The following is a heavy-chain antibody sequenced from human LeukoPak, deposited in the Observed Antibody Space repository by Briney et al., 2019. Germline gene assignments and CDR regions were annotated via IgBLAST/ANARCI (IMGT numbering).Heavy chain of an antibody. CDR3: ARDWGLGYCSGGSCYSKWFDP. D-gene: IGHD2-15*01. CDR2: IYTSGST. V-gene: IGHV4-4*07. Sequence: SETLSLTCTVSGGSISSYYWSWIRQPAGKGLEWIGRIYTSGSTNYNPSLKSRVTMSVDTSKNQFSLKLSSVTAADTAVYYCARDWGLGYCSGGSCYSKWFDPWGQGTLSPSPQ. CDR1: GGSISSYY. J-gene: IGHJ5*02.